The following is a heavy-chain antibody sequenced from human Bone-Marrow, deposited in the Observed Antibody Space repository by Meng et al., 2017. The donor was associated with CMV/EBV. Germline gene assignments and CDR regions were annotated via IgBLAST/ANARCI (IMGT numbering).Heavy chain of an antibody. D-gene: IGHD1-7*01. Sequence: QAQLPESGPGSVKPSQTLSLTCTVSGGSISSGDYSWSWIRQPPGKGLEWIGYIYYSGSTYYNPSLKSRVTISVDTSKNQFSLKLSSVTAADTAVYYCARVSGLELGEVWFDPWGQGTLVTVSS. CDR1: GGSISSGDYS. J-gene: IGHJ5*02. V-gene: IGHV4-30-4*08. CDR2: IYYSGST. CDR3: ARVSGLELGEVWFDP.